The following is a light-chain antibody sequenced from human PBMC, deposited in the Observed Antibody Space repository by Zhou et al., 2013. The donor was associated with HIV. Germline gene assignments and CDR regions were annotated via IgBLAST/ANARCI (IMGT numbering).Light chain of an antibody. CDR3: QQRRT. CDR1: QSVSSSY. J-gene: IGKJ4*01. V-gene: IGKV3D-20*02. Sequence: EIVLTQSPGTLSLSPGERATLSCRASQSVSSSYLAWYQQKPGQAPRLLIYGTSSRATGIPDRFSGSGSGTDFTLTISSLEPEDFAVYYCQQRRTFGGGTKVEIK. CDR2: GTS.